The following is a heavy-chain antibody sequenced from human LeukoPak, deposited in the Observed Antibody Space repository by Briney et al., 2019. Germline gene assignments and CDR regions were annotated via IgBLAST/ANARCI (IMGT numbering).Heavy chain of an antibody. Sequence: SETLSLTCTVSSGSISSYYWSWIRQPAGKGLEWIGRIYTSGSTNYNPSLKSRVTMSVDTSKNQFSLKLSSVTAADTAVYYCARDLAYYYDSSGYYSLFDYWGQGTLVTVSS. D-gene: IGHD3-22*01. CDR1: SGSISSYY. J-gene: IGHJ4*02. CDR2: IYTSGST. CDR3: ARDLAYYYDSSGYYSLFDY. V-gene: IGHV4-4*07.